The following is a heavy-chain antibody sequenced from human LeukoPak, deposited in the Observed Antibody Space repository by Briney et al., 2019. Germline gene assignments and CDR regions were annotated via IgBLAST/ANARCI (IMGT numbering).Heavy chain of an antibody. CDR1: GFTSSTYW. CDR3: ARAPSEIGGYYPEYFRH. V-gene: IGHV3-74*01. CDR2: IKSDGST. Sequence: AGSLRLSCAASGFTSSTYWMHWVRQAPGKGLVWVSRIKSDGSTNYADSVKGRFTISRDNAKNTVSLQMNSLRPEDTGVYYCARAPSEIGGYYPEYFRHWGQGTLVTVSS. J-gene: IGHJ1*01. D-gene: IGHD3-22*01.